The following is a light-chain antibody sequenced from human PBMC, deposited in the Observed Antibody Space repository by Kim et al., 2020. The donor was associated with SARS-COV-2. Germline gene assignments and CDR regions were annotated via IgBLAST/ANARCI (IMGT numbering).Light chain of an antibody. CDR3: QSYDNSLSGYV. J-gene: IGLJ1*01. CDR2: GNS. CDR1: ISNIGAGYD. V-gene: IGLV1-40*01. Sequence: QSVLTQPPSVSGAPGQRVTISCTGSISNIGAGYDVHWYQQLPATAPKLLIYGNSNRPSGVPVRFSGSKSDTSASLAITGLQAEDEADYYCQSYDNSLSGYVFGSGTKVTVL.